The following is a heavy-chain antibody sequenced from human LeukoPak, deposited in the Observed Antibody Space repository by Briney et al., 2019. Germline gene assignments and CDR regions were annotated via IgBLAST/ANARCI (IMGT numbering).Heavy chain of an antibody. CDR1: GFSLTTYGVG. CDR3: AHLNFYNDAGYSRAFDY. Sequence: SGPTLVKPTQTLTLTCTFSGFSLTTYGVGVGWIRQPPGKALEGLALIYWDDEKRYRPSLRTRLTITKDTSKSQVVLTLTNMDPVDTATYYCAHLNFYNDAGYSRAFDYWGQGTLVTVSS. CDR2: IYWDDEK. J-gene: IGHJ4*02. V-gene: IGHV2-5*02. D-gene: IGHD2-15*01.